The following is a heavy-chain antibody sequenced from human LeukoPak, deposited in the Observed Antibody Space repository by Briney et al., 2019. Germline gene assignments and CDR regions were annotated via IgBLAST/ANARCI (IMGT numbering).Heavy chain of an antibody. CDR1: GGSVSSGGYY. D-gene: IGHD3-9*01. Sequence: SETLSLTCTVSGGSVSSGGYYWSWIRQHPGKGLEWIGYIYYSGSTYYNPSLKSRVTISVDTSKNQFSLKLSSVTAADTAVYYCARDRGRYFDWFDAFDIWGQGTMVTVSS. CDR2: IYYSGST. CDR3: ARDRGRYFDWFDAFDI. V-gene: IGHV4-31*03. J-gene: IGHJ3*02.